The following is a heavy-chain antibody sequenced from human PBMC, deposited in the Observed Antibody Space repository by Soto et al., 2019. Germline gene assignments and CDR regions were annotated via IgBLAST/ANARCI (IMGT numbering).Heavy chain of an antibody. CDR2: IYYSGST. V-gene: IGHV4-59*01. CDR3: ARDRYDSSGYYPYYYYYGMDV. D-gene: IGHD3-22*01. CDR1: GGSISSYY. J-gene: IGHJ6*02. Sequence: SETLSLTCTVSGGSISSYYWSWIRQPPGKGLEWIGYIYYSGSTNYNPSLKSRVTISVDTSKNQFSLKLSSVTAADTAVYYCARDRYDSSGYYPYYYYYGMDVWGQGTTVTVSS.